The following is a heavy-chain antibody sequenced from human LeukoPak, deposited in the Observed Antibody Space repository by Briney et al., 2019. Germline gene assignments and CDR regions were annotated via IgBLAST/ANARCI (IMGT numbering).Heavy chain of an antibody. J-gene: IGHJ4*02. CDR1: GGSISSGSYY. CDR3: ARGDSWGSGSYSIDY. CDR2: IYTSGST. Sequence: PSETLSLTCTVSGGSISSGSYYWSWIRQPAGTGLEWIGRIYTSGSTNYNPSLKSRVTISVDTSKNQFSLKLSSVTAADTAVYYCARGDSWGSGSYSIDYWGQGTLVTVSS. D-gene: IGHD3-10*01. V-gene: IGHV4-61*02.